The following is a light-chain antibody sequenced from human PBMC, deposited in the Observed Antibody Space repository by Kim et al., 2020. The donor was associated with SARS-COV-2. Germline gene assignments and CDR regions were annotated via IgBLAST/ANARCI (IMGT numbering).Light chain of an antibody. CDR1: SSDVGSYNL. V-gene: IGLV2-23*02. J-gene: IGLJ2*01. Sequence: VSGSPGQSFTISCTGTSSDVGSYNLVAWYQQHPGKAPKLMIYEVSKRPSGVSNRFSGSKSGNTASPTISGLQAEDEADYYCCSYVVFGGGTQLTVL. CDR2: EVS. CDR3: CSYVV.